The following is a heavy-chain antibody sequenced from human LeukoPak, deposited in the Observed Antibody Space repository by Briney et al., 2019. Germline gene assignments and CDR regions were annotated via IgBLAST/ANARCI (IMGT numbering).Heavy chain of an antibody. CDR3: AKGNSASCYTSFDY. CDR1: GFTFGSYA. D-gene: IGHD2-2*02. V-gene: IGHV3-23*01. CDR2: ISGSGGST. Sequence: GGSLRLSCAASGFTFGSYAMGWVRQAPGKGLEWVSVISGSGGSTYYADSVKGRFTISRDDSKNTLYLQMNSLRAEDTAVYYCAKGNSASCYTSFDYWGQGTLVTVSS. J-gene: IGHJ4*02.